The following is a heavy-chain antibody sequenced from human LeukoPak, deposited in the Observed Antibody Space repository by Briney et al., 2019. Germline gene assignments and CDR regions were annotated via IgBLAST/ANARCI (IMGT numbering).Heavy chain of an antibody. CDR1: GFTFSSYG. J-gene: IGHJ6*03. Sequence: QAGGSLRLSCAASGFTFSSYGMSWGRQAPGKGLEWVSGISAGGSNTYYADSVKGRFTISRDNSKNTLYLQMNSLRAEDTAVYYCAKGGPVSSKSITMIRGTRRYNYYMDVWGKGTTVTISS. CDR2: ISAGGSNT. V-gene: IGHV3-23*01. CDR3: AKGGPVSSKSITMIRGTRRYNYYMDV. D-gene: IGHD3-10*01.